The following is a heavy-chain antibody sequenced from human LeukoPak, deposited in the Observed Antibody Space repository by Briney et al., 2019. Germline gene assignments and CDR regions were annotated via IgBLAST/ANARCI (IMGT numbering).Heavy chain of an antibody. D-gene: IGHD6-19*01. CDR2: IGGDEM. CDR1: GFKFNIYA. Sequence: PGGSLRLSCAASGFKFNIYAMGWVRQAPGKGLEWVSVIGGDEMYYADSVKGRFTISKDNSKNTVYLQMNSLRAEDTALYYCVKDFVAGNGIYDPFDIWGQGTMVIVSS. V-gene: IGHV3-23*03. J-gene: IGHJ3*02. CDR3: VKDFVAGNGIYDPFDI.